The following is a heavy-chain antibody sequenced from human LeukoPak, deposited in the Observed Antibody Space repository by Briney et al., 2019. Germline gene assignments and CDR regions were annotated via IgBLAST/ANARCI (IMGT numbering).Heavy chain of an antibody. J-gene: IGHJ4*02. Sequence: SDTLSLTCAVYGEPFSGYHWSWIRQPPGKGLEWIGEINHSERTNYNPSLKSRVTISVDTSKNQFSLKLSSVTAADTAVYFCATDREGHSGYDYDFDYWGQGTLVTVSS. CDR1: GEPFSGYH. D-gene: IGHD5-12*01. V-gene: IGHV4-34*01. CDR2: INHSERT. CDR3: ATDREGHSGYDYDFDY.